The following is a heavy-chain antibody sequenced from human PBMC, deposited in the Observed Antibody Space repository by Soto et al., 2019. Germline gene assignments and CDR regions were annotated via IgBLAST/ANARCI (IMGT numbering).Heavy chain of an antibody. J-gene: IGHJ4*02. CDR1: GGSISSGGYY. D-gene: IGHD3-10*01. V-gene: IGHV4-31*03. Sequence: PSETLSLTCTVSGGSISSGGYYWSWIRQHPGKGLEWIGYIYYSGSTYYNPSLKSRVTISVDTSKNQFSLKLSSVTAADTAVYYCARVMVRGVQSPRFIDYWGQGTLVTVSS. CDR2: IYYSGST. CDR3: ARVMVRGVQSPRFIDY.